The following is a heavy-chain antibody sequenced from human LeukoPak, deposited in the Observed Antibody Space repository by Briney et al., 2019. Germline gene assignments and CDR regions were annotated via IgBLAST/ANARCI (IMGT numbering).Heavy chain of an antibody. CDR2: IYYSGST. J-gene: IGHJ2*01. Sequence: PSETLSLTCTVSGGSISSYYWSWIRQPPGKGLEWNGYIYYSGSTNYNPSLKSRVTISVDTSKNQFSLKLSSVTAADTAVYYCARDLRGDSSGYYPHWYFDLWGRGTLVTVSS. CDR1: GGSISSYY. V-gene: IGHV4-59*01. D-gene: IGHD3-22*01. CDR3: ARDLRGDSSGYYPHWYFDL.